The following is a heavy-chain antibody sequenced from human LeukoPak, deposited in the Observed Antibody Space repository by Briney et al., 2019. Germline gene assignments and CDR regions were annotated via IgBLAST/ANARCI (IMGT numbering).Heavy chain of an antibody. D-gene: IGHD2-2*01. Sequence: SETLSLTCAVYGGSFSGYYWSWIRQPPGKGLEWIGEINHSGSTNYNPSLKSRVTISVDTSKNQFSLKLSSVTAADTAVYYCARERPSSTSSNNWFDPWGQGTLVTVSS. CDR1: GGSFSGYY. CDR2: INHSGST. V-gene: IGHV4-34*01. J-gene: IGHJ5*02. CDR3: ARERPSSTSSNNWFDP.